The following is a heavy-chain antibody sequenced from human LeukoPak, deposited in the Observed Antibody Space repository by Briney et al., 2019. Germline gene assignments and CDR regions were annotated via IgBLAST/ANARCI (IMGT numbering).Heavy chain of an antibody. CDR3: SRDSAGYPDY. J-gene: IGHJ4*02. V-gene: IGHV1-69*04. CDR1: RATFRNYG. D-gene: IGHD2-15*01. CDR2: IIPIHGVA. Sequence: GASVKVSCKTSRATFRNYGITWVRQVPGQGLGWMGRIIPIHGVAHTAQRFQGRVNITADESTNTIYMEVSSLRSEDTAMYYCSRDSAGYPDYWGQGTLVTVTS.